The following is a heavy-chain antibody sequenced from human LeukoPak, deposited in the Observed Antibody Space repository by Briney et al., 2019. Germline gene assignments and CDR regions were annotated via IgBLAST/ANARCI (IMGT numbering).Heavy chain of an antibody. V-gene: IGHV3-48*01. CDR1: GFTFSTYS. CDR2: ISSSSSTI. Sequence: PGGSLRLSCAASGFTFSTYSMNWVRQAPGKGLEWVSYISSSSSTIYYADSVKGRFTISRDNAKNSLYLQMNSLRAEDTAVYYCVRERELWEPNFDYWSQGTLVSVSS. CDR3: VRERELWEPNFDY. J-gene: IGHJ4*02. D-gene: IGHD1-26*01.